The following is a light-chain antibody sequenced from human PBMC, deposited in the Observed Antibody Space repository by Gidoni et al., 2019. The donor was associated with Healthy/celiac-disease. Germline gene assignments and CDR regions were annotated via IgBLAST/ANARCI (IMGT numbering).Light chain of an antibody. CDR3: QQSYSTLFT. J-gene: IGKJ3*01. V-gene: IGKV1-39*01. Sequence: DIQMTQSPSSLSASVGDRVTITCRASQSISSYFNWYQQKPGKAPKLLINAASSLQSGVPSRFSGSGSGTDFTITISSLQPEDFATYYCQQSYSTLFTFGPGTKVDIK. CDR2: AAS. CDR1: QSISSY.